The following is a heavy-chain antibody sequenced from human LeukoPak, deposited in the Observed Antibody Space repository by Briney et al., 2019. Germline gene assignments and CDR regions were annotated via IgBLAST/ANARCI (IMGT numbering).Heavy chain of an antibody. J-gene: IGHJ4*02. V-gene: IGHV4-39*07. CDR2: IYYSGST. D-gene: IGHD3-22*01. CDR1: GGSISSSSYY. CDR3: ARGGDSSGLTDY. Sequence: SETLSLTCTVSGGSISSSSYYWGWIRQPPGKGLEWIGSIYYSGSTYYNPSLKSRVTISVDTSKNQFSLKLNSVTAADTAVYYCARGGDSSGLTDYWGQGTLVTVSS.